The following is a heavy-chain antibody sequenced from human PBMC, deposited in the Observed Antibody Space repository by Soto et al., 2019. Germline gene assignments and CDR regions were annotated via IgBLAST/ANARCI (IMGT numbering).Heavy chain of an antibody. Sequence: SVKGSCKASGYTFTNYDINWVREATVQGLEWMGWMNPNSGNTGYAQKFQGRVTMTRNTSMSTASMELSSLRSEDTAVYYCARGPMSCTSSSCPYFFDYWAQGTLVTVSS. D-gene: IGHD2-2*01. CDR2: MNPNSGNT. J-gene: IGHJ4*02. V-gene: IGHV1-8*01. CDR3: ARGPMSCTSSSCPYFFDY. CDR1: GYTFTNYD.